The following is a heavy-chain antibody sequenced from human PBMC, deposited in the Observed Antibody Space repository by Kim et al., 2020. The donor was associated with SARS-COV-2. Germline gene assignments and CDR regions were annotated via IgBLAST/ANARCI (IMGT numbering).Heavy chain of an antibody. CDR2: ISSSSSYI. J-gene: IGHJ4*02. CDR1: GFTFSSYS. V-gene: IGHV3-21*01. D-gene: IGHD6-19*01. Sequence: GGSLRLSCAASGFTFSSYSMNWVRQAPGKGLEWVSSISSSSSYIYYADSVKGRFTISRDNAKNSLYLQMNSLRAEDTAVYYCARDGSQQWLAMGDYWGQGTLVTVSS. CDR3: ARDGSQQWLAMGDY.